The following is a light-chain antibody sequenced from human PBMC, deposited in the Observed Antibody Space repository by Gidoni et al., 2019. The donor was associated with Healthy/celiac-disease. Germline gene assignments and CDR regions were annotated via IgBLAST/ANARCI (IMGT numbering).Light chain of an antibody. CDR2: AAS. J-gene: IGKJ1*01. V-gene: IGKV1-39*01. CDR1: QSISRN. Sequence: DIQMTQSPSSLSAFVGDRVTITCRASQSISRNLNWYQQKPGKAPKLLISAASTLQSEVPSRFSGSGSGTDFTRNINSLQPEDFATYYCQQSNSSLQTFGQGTKVEVK. CDR3: QQSNSSLQT.